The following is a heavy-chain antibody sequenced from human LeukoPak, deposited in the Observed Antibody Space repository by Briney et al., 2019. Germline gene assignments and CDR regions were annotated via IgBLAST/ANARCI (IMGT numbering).Heavy chain of an antibody. CDR3: ARDPSSITMVRGVIPS. CDR2: ISSSSSYI. J-gene: IGHJ4*02. Sequence: GGSLRLSCAASGFTFSSDAMNWVRQAPGKGLEWVSSISSSSSYIYYADSVKGRFTISRDNAKNSLYLQMNSLRAEDTAVYYCARDPSSITMVRGVIPSRGQGTLVTVSS. CDR1: GFTFSSDA. D-gene: IGHD3-10*01. V-gene: IGHV3-21*01.